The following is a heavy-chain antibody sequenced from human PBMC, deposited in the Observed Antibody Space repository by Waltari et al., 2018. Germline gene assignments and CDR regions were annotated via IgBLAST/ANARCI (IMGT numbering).Heavy chain of an antibody. J-gene: IGHJ4*02. CDR3: ARSHYSYGLRSMDY. CDR1: GFTFSNAW. Sequence: EVQLVESGGGLVKPGGSLRLSCAASGFTFSNAWMSWVRQAPGKGLEWVGRIKSKTDGGTTDYAAPVKGRFTISRDNAKNSLYLQMNSLRAEDTAVYYCARSHYSYGLRSMDYWGQGTLVTVSS. D-gene: IGHD5-18*01. V-gene: IGHV3-15*01. CDR2: IKSKTDGGTT.